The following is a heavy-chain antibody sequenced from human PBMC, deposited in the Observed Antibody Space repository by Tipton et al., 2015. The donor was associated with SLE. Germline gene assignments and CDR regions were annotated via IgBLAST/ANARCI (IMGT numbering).Heavy chain of an antibody. Sequence: GSLRLSCAASGFIVNSNYMSWVRQAPGKGLEWVSVIYSGGGTYYADSVKGRFSISRDNAKNALYLQMNSLRAEDTAVYYCAGTWELTGFDYWGQGTLVTVSS. CDR1: GFIVNSNY. J-gene: IGHJ4*02. CDR2: IYSGGGT. V-gene: IGHV3-53*01. D-gene: IGHD1-26*01. CDR3: AGTWELTGFDY.